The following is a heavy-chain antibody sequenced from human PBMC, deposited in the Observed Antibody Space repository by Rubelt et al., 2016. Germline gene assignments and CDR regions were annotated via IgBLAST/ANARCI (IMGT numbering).Heavy chain of an antibody. CDR2: INHSGST. V-gene: IGHV4-34*01. CDR1: GGSFSGYY. D-gene: IGHD2-15*01. Sequence: VQLQQWGAGLLKPSETLSLTCAVYGGSFSGYYWSWIRQPPGKGLEWIGEINHSGSTNYNPSLKSRVTISVDTSKNQFSLKLSSVTAADTAVYYCARGVAGDYWGQGTLVTVSS. CDR3: ARGVAGDY. J-gene: IGHJ4*02.